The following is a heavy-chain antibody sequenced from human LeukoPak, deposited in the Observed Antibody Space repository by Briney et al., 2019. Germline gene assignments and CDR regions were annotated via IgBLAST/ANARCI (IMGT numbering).Heavy chain of an antibody. V-gene: IGHV4-34*01. D-gene: IGHD3-9*01. CDR2: INHSGST. J-gene: IGHJ4*02. CDR3: AREIYVTGKTYFDY. CDR1: GGSFSAYY. Sequence: SETLSLTCVVYGGSFSAYYWSWIRQPPGKGLEWVAEINHSGSTNYSPSLKSRVTISVDTSKNQFSLKLSSVTAADTAVYYCAREIYVTGKTYFDYWGQGTLVTVSS.